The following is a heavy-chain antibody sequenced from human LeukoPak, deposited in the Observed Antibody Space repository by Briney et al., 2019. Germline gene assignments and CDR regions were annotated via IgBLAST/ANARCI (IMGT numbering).Heavy chain of an antibody. CDR1: GGTFSSYA. D-gene: IGHD3-9*01. CDR2: IIPIFGTA. V-gene: IGHV1-69*13. Sequence: SVKVSCKASGGTFSSYAISWVRQAPGQGLEWMGGIIPIFGTANYAQKFQGRVTITADESTSTAYMELSSLRSEDTAVYYCARRTTYFGWLPSESPSCFDYWGQGTLVTVSS. J-gene: IGHJ4*02. CDR3: ARRTTYFGWLPSESPSCFDY.